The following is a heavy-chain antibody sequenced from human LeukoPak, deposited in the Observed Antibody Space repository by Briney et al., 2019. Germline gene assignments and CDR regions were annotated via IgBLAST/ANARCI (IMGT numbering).Heavy chain of an antibody. V-gene: IGHV3-48*01. D-gene: IGHD5-18*01. Sequence: PGGSLRLSCAASGFTFSRYSMNWVRQAPGKGLEWVSYISSSSRTIHYADSVKGRFTISRDNAKNSLYLQMNSLRAEDTAVYYCARGGPRDGYDYWGQGTLVTVSS. CDR2: ISSSSRTI. CDR3: ARGGPRDGYDY. J-gene: IGHJ4*02. CDR1: GFTFSRYS.